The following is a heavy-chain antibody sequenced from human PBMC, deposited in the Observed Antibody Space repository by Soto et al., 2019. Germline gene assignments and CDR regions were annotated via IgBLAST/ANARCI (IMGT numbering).Heavy chain of an antibody. CDR2: IWYDGTNK. D-gene: IGHD6-19*01. Sequence: GGSLRLSCAASGFTFSTYGMHWVRQAPGKGLEWLVIIWYDGTNKFYADSVKGRFTVSRDNYKNTLYLQMNGLRAEDTAVYYCATDGPRIAVAGTYPDHWGQGTLLTVS. J-gene: IGHJ4*02. CDR3: ATDGPRIAVAGTYPDH. CDR1: GFTFSTYG. V-gene: IGHV3-33*01.